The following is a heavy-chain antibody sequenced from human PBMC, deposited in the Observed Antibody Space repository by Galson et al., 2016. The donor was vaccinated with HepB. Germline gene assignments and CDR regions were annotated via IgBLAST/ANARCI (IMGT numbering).Heavy chain of an antibody. Sequence: SETLSLTCTVSGGSISSYYWSWIRQPPGKGLEWIGYIYYTGSTNYYPSLKSRVTISVDTSKNQFSLKLSSVTAADTAVYYCARHRGFSYGGYWYFDLWGRGTLVTVSS. CDR3: ARHRGFSYGGYWYFDL. D-gene: IGHD5-18*01. J-gene: IGHJ2*01. CDR2: IYYTGST. V-gene: IGHV4-59*08. CDR1: GGSISSYY.